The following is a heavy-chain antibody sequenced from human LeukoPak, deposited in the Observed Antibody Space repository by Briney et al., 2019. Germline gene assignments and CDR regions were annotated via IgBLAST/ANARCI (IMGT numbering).Heavy chain of an antibody. CDR3: ARNPSDGYYYFDY. V-gene: IGHV4-38-2*02. CDR2: IYHSGST. D-gene: IGHD2-21*01. J-gene: IGHJ4*02. CDR1: GSSISSAYY. Sequence: SETLSLTCTVSGSSISSAYYWGWIRQPPGKGLEWIGSIYHSGSTYYSPSLKSRVTISVDTSKNQFSLKLSSVTTADTAMYYCARNPSDGYYYFDYWGQGTLVTVSS.